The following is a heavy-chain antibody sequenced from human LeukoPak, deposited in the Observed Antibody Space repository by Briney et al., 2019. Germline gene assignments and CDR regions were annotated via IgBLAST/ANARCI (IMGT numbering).Heavy chain of an antibody. CDR1: GGSISSYY. V-gene: IGHV4-59*01. Sequence: PSETLSLTCTVSGGSISSYYWSWIRQPLGKGLEWIGYIYYSGSTNYNPSLKSRVTISVDTSKNQFSLKLSSVTAADTAVYYCAREYYYDSSGYSHFDYWGQGTLVTVSS. D-gene: IGHD3-22*01. CDR3: AREYYYDSSGYSHFDY. J-gene: IGHJ4*02. CDR2: IYYSGST.